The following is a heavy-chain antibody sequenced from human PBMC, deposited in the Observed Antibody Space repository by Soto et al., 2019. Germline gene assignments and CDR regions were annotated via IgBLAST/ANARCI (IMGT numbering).Heavy chain of an antibody. Sequence: QVHLVQSGDEVKKPGASVKVSCKASGYTFSNYPISWVRQAPGQGLEWVGWISVYNGETKYAQKLQGRLTMTSDTSTTTAYMELRSLRSDDTAVYFCAREAGSGSYYPFNYWGQGTLVTVSS. CDR1: GYTFSNYP. V-gene: IGHV1-18*04. CDR3: AREAGSGSYYPFNY. J-gene: IGHJ4*02. D-gene: IGHD3-10*01. CDR2: ISVYNGET.